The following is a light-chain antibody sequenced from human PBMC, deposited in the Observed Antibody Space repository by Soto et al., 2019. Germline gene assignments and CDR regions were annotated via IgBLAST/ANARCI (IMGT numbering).Light chain of an antibody. CDR1: QNVARNY. J-gene: IGKJ4*01. V-gene: IGKV3-20*01. CDR3: QQYATSPLA. CDR2: DAS. Sequence: ENVLTQSPGTLSLSPWESATLSCRASQNVARNYLAWFQQRPGQAPRLLIYDASTRATGIPDRFSGSGSGTDFTLTISRLEPEDFAVYFCQQYATSPLAFGGGTKVDI.